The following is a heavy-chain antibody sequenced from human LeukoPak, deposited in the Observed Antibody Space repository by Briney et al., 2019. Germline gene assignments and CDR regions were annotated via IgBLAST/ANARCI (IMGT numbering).Heavy chain of an antibody. CDR3: ARSSSSSLYYYYGMDV. CDR2: ISSSGSTI. CDR1: GFTFSDYY. Sequence: GGSLRLSCAASGFTFSDYYMSWIRQAPGKGLEWVSYISSSGSTIYYADSVKGRFTISRDIAKNSLYLQMNSLRAEDTAVYYCARSSSSSLYYYYGMDVWGQGTTVTVSS. V-gene: IGHV3-11*04. J-gene: IGHJ6*02. D-gene: IGHD6-6*01.